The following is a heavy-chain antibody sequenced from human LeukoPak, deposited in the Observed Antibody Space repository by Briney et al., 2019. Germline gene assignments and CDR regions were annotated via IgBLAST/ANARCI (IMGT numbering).Heavy chain of an antibody. CDR2: IWYGGSNK. CDR1: GFTFSSYG. D-gene: IGHD4-17*01. CDR3: AKDPDG. J-gene: IGHJ4*02. Sequence: PGRSLRLSCAASGFTFSSYGMHWVRQAPGKGLEWVAVIWYGGSNKYYADSVKGRFTISRDNSKNTLYLQMNSLRAEDTAVYYCAKDPDGWGQGTLVTVSS. V-gene: IGHV3-33*06.